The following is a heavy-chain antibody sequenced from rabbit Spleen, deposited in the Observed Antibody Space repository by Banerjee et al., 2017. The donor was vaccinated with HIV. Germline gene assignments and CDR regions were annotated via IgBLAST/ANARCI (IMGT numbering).Heavy chain of an antibody. CDR2: IDAGSSGFT. D-gene: IGHD8-1*01. CDR3: ARNGAGSNYAFNF. Sequence: QSLEESGGDLVKPGASLTLTCTASGFSFSSRYYMCWVRQAPGKGPQWIACIDAGSSGFTYFATWAKGRFTCSKTSSTTVTLQMTRLTAADTATYFCARNGAGSNYAFNFWGPGTLVTVS. J-gene: IGHJ4*01. V-gene: IGHV1S40*01. CDR1: GFSFSSRYY.